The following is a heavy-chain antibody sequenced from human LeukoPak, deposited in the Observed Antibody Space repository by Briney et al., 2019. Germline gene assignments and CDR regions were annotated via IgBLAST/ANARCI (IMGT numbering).Heavy chain of an antibody. J-gene: IGHJ4*02. CDR3: ATWGSTEGGLDY. V-gene: IGHV3-23*01. D-gene: IGHD4-17*01. Sequence: GGSLRLSCAASGFTFSSYAMSWVRQAPGKGLEWVSAISGSGGSTYYADSVKGRFTISRGNSKNTLYLQMNSLRAEDTAVYYCATWGSTEGGLDYWGQGTLVTVSS. CDR2: ISGSGGST. CDR1: GFTFSSYA.